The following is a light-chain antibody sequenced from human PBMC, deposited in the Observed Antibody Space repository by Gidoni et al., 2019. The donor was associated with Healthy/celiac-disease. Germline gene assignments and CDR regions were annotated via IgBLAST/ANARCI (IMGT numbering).Light chain of an antibody. CDR1: QSVSSSY. V-gene: IGKV3-20*01. CDR3: QQYGSSLWT. CDR2: GAS. Sequence: VSTQSPGTLSLSPGERATLSCRASQSVSSSYLAWYQQKPGQAPRLLIYGASSRATGIPDRFSGSGSGTDFTLTISRLEPEDFAVYYCQQYGSSLWTFXQXTKVEIK. J-gene: IGKJ1*01.